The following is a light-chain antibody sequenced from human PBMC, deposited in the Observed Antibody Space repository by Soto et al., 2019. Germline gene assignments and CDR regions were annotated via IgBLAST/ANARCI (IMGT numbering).Light chain of an antibody. CDR3: GTWDSSLSAGV. V-gene: IGLV1-51*01. Sequence: QAVVTQPPSVSAAPGQKVTISCSGSSSNIGNNYVSWYQQLPGTAPKLLIYDNNKRPSGIPDRVSGSKSGTSATLGITGLQTGDEADYYCGTWDSSLSAGVFGGGTKLTVL. CDR2: DNN. CDR1: SSNIGNNY. J-gene: IGLJ2*01.